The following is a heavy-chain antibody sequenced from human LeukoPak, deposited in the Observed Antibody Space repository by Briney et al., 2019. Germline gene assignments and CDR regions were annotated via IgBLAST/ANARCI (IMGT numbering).Heavy chain of an antibody. J-gene: IGHJ6*02. CDR2: TKPNSGNT. Sequence: ASVKVSCKASGYTFTSYDINWVRQATGQGLEWMGWTKPNSGNTGYAQKFQGRVTMTRNTSISTAYMELSSLRSEDTAVYYCARNPRGDFWSGYYPAPSYGMDVWGQGTTVTVSS. D-gene: IGHD3-3*01. V-gene: IGHV1-8*01. CDR3: ARNPRGDFWSGYYPAPSYGMDV. CDR1: GYTFTSYD.